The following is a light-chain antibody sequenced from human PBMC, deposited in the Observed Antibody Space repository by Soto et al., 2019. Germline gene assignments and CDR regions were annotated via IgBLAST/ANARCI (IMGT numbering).Light chain of an antibody. CDR2: EVS. CDR1: SSDVGAYGY. J-gene: IGLJ2*01. Sequence: QSALTQPASVSGSPGQSITISCTGTSSDVGAYGYVSWYQQHPGKAPKLMIYEVSYRPSGVSNRFSGPKSGNAASLTISGLQAEDEADYYCSSYTTSSTVVFGGGTKVTVL. V-gene: IGLV2-14*01. CDR3: SSYTTSSTVV.